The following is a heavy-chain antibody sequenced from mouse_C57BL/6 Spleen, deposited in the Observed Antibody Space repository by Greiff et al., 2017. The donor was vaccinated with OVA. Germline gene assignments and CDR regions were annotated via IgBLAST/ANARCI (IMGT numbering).Heavy chain of an antibody. CDR2: IYPGSGNT. V-gene: IGHV1-84*01. D-gene: IGHD2-2*01. Sequence: LVESGPELVKPGASVKISCKASGYTFTDYYINWVKQRPGQGLEWIGWIYPGSGNTKYNEKFKGKATLTVDTSSSTAYMQLSSLTSEDSAVYFCARPVYYGYDGFLAYWGQGTLVTVSA. J-gene: IGHJ3*01. CDR1: GYTFTDYY. CDR3: ARPVYYGYDGFLAY.